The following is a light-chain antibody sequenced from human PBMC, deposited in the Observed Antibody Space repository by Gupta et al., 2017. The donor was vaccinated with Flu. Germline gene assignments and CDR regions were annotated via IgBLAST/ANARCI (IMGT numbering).Light chain of an antibody. Sequence: EIVLTQSPATLSLSPGERATLTCRTSQSIISTYLSWYQQKPGQAPRLLIYGASSRASGVPEWISGSGCGTDFTLTISRLEHTDFVVYYCLKQGSTQAWTFGPGTKVELK. CDR2: GAS. CDR3: LKQGSTQAWT. J-gene: IGKJ1*01. CDR1: QSIISTY. V-gene: IGKV3-20*01.